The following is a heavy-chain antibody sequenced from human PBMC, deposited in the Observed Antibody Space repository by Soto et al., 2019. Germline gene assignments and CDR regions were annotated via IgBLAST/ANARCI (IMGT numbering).Heavy chain of an antibody. CDR2: ISGTGGST. Sequence: GGSLRLSCAASGFTFSNYAMNWVRQAPGKGLEWVSAISGTGGSTYYADSVKGRFIITRDNSKNTVYLQMNRLRVEDTAIYYCAKRHRDTYNSLNWFDPWGQGTLVTVSS. D-gene: IGHD3-22*01. V-gene: IGHV3-23*01. CDR3: AKRHRDTYNSLNWFDP. J-gene: IGHJ5*02. CDR1: GFTFSNYA.